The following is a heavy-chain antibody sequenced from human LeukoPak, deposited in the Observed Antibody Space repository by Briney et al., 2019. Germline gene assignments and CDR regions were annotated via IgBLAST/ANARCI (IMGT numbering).Heavy chain of an antibody. CDR3: ARVSIAVAGTVVIDY. D-gene: IGHD6-19*01. V-gene: IGHV4-34*01. CDR1: GGSFSGYY. CDR2: INHSGST. J-gene: IGHJ4*02. Sequence: SETLSLTCAVYGGSFSGYYWSWIRPPPGKGLEWIGEINHSGSTNYNPSLKSRVTISVDTSKNQFSLKLSSVTAADTAVYYCARVSIAVAGTVVIDYWGQGTLVTVSS.